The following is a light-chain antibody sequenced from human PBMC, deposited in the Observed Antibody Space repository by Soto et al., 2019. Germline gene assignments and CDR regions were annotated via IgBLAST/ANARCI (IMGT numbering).Light chain of an antibody. CDR3: QHYGSLVLT. CDR1: QSVSSTY. Sequence: EIVLTQSPGTLSLSPGERATLSCRASQSVSSTYLAWYKQNPGQSPRLPIYGASSRATGIPDRFSGSGSGTDFTLTISRLEPEDFAVYYCQHYGSLVLTFGGGTKVEIK. V-gene: IGKV3-20*01. CDR2: GAS. J-gene: IGKJ4*01.